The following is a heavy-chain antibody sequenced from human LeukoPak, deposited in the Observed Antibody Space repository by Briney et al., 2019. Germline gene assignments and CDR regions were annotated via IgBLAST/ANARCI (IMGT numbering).Heavy chain of an antibody. D-gene: IGHD6-13*01. CDR3: ARAAGRNYYYYYMDV. Sequence: ASVKVSCKASGYTFTSYAMNWVRQAPGQGLEWMGWINPNSGGTNYAQKFQGRVTMTRDTSISTAYMELSRLRSDDTAVYYCARAAGRNYYYYYMDVWGKGTTVTISS. CDR2: INPNSGGT. V-gene: IGHV1-2*02. J-gene: IGHJ6*03. CDR1: GYTFTSYA.